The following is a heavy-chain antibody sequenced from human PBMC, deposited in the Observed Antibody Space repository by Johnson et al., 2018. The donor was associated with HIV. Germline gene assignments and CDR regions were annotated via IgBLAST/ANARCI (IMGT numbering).Heavy chain of an antibody. CDR1: GFNFKDYY. D-gene: IGHD3-16*01. CDR2: ISSSGTTK. J-gene: IGHJ3*02. Sequence: QVQLVESGGGVVKPGGSLRLSCAASGFNFKDYYMNWVRQAPGKGLEWVSHISSSGTTKKFADSVKGRFTVSRDNAKKLLYLEMKSLRAEDMAVYYCAREESSPGGVAFDIWGQGTMVTVSS. V-gene: IGHV3-11*04. CDR3: AREESSPGGVAFDI.